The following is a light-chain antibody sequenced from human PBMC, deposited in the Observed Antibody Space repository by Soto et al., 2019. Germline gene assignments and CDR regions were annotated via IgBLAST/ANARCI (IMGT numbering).Light chain of an antibody. J-gene: IGKJ1*01. CDR2: GAA. V-gene: IGKV3-15*01. Sequence: EIVMTQSPATLSVSPGERATISCRASQSVFSSLAWYQQKPGQAPRLLIYGAATRATGIPARFSGSGSGTEFTLTISSLQSEDFAVYYCQQYHNWPAFGQGTKVDIK. CDR1: QSVFSS. CDR3: QQYHNWPA.